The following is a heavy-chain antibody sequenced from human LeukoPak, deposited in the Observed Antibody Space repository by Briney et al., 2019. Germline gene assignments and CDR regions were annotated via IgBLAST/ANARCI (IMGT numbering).Heavy chain of an antibody. Sequence: SETLSLTCTVSGVSISSYYWSWIRQPPGKGLEWIGYIYYSGSTNYNPSLKSRVTISVDTSKNQFSLKLSSVTAADTAVYYCVVGELFGYFDYWGQGTLVTVSS. CDR1: GVSISSYY. J-gene: IGHJ4*02. CDR2: IYYSGST. V-gene: IGHV4-59*08. D-gene: IGHD3-10*01. CDR3: VVGELFGYFDY.